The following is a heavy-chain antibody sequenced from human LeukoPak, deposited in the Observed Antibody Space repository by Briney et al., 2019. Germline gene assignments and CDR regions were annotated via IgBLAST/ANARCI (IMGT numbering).Heavy chain of an antibody. CDR2: IIPIFGIA. J-gene: IGHJ4*02. CDR1: GGTFSSYA. CDR3: AGGDGVDY. D-gene: IGHD5-24*01. Sequence: SVKVSCKASGGTFSSYAISWGRQAPGQGLEWMGRIIPIFGIANYAQKFQGRVTITADKSTSTAYMELSSLTSEDTAVYYCAGGDGVDYWGQGTLVTVSS. V-gene: IGHV1-69*04.